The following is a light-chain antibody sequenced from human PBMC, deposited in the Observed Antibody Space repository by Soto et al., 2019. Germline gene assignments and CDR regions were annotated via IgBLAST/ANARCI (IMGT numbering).Light chain of an antibody. CDR2: DAS. Sequence: EIVLTQSPGTLSLSPGEKATLSCRASQTVSTKVNWYQQRPGQAPRLLIYDASTRATGIPAKFSGSGSGTEFTLTISSLQSEDFAVYYCEQYTNWPITFGQGTRLEIK. V-gene: IGKV3-15*01. J-gene: IGKJ5*01. CDR1: QTVSTK. CDR3: EQYTNWPIT.